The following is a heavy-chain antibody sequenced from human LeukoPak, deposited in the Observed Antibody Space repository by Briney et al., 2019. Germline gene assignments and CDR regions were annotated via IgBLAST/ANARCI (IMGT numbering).Heavy chain of an antibody. Sequence: PGGSLRLSCAASGFDFSSYAMSWVRQVPGKGLEWVSGIRGSGGSTFYSDSVKGRFTVSRDNSGNTLYLQMNSLRAEDTALYYCAKPYRSGLYYFDCWGQGTLVTVSS. J-gene: IGHJ4*02. CDR2: IRGSGGST. CDR1: GFDFSSYA. V-gene: IGHV3-23*01. D-gene: IGHD3-3*01. CDR3: AKPYRSGLYYFDC.